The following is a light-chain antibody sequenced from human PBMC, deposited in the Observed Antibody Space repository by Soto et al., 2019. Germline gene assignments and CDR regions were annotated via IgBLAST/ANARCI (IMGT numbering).Light chain of an antibody. CDR3: KQYNEWPPLT. CDR1: RSISNN. V-gene: IGKV3-15*01. CDR2: CAS. Sequence: ILMTQSPATLSASPGERATLSCRASRSISNNVAWYQHKPGQAPKLLLYCASTRATGIPARFSASGSGTEFPLTIRSRQTEECAGDFCKQYNEWPPLTFGGGSKVEF. J-gene: IGKJ4*01.